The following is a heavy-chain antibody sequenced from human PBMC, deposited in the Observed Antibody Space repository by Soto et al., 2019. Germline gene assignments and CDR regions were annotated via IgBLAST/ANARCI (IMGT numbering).Heavy chain of an antibody. CDR2: INPNSGVT. Sequence: QVQLVQSGAEVKKPGASVTVSCRASGDTFTGYYMHWVRQAPGQGLEWMGWINPNSGVTKYAKKFQVWFTMTRDTSIRTVYMELSRLRSDDTAVYYCARESGGATATLDYYYFYMDVWGTGTTVTVSS. CDR3: ARESGGATATLDYYYFYMDV. J-gene: IGHJ6*03. V-gene: IGHV1-2*04. D-gene: IGHD5-12*01. CDR1: GDTFTGYY.